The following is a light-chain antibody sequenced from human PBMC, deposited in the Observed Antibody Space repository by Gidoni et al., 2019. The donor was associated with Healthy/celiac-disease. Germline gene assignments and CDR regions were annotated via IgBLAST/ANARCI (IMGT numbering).Light chain of an antibody. Sequence: QSVLTQPPSASGTPGHRVTFSCSGSSSNIGSNPVNWYQQLPGTAPKLLIYSNNQRPSGVPDRFSGSKSGTSASLAISGLQSENEADYYCAAWDDSLNGFWVFGGGTKLTVL. J-gene: IGLJ3*02. CDR2: SNN. CDR3: AAWDDSLNGFWV. CDR1: SSNIGSNP. V-gene: IGLV1-44*01.